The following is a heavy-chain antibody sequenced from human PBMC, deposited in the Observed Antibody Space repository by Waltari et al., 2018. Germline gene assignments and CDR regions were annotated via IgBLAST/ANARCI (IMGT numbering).Heavy chain of an antibody. Sequence: ELQLVESGGDLVQPGGSLKLSCAASGFTFSASDVHWVRQASGKGLGWVGHIGIKSNSFATAYAASVTGRFTISRDDSRNTAYLQMNSLKTEDTAIYYCTRVVLGTIGMDVWGQGTTVTVS. CDR1: GFTFSASD. CDR2: IGIKSNSFAT. J-gene: IGHJ6*02. CDR3: TRVVLGTIGMDV. D-gene: IGHD2-8*01. V-gene: IGHV3-73*01.